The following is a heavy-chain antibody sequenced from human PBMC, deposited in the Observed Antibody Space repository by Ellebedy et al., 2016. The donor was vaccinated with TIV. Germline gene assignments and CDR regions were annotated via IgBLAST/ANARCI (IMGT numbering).Heavy chain of an antibody. V-gene: IGHV3-48*04. CDR2: ISSSSSTI. J-gene: IGHJ6*02. D-gene: IGHD1-26*01. CDR1: GFTFSSYS. Sequence: GGSLRLSCAASGFTFSSYSMNWVRQAPGKGLEWVSYISSSSSTIYYADSVKGRFTISRDNAKNSLYLQMNSLRAEDTAVYYCAVGASGYYYYYGMDVWGQGTTVTVSS. CDR3: AVGASGYYYYYGMDV.